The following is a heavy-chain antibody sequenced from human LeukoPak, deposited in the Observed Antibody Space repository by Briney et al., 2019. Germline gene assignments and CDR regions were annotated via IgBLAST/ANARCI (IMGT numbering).Heavy chain of an antibody. CDR1: GGSFSGYY. Sequence: SETLSLTCAVYGGSFSGYYWSWIRQPPGKGLEWIGSIYYSGSTYYNPSLKSRVTISVDTSKNQFSLKLSSVTAADTAVYYCLSRNDYGDYGRGEDYWGQGTLVTVSS. CDR2: IYYSGST. J-gene: IGHJ4*02. CDR3: LSRNDYGDYGRGEDY. V-gene: IGHV4-34*01. D-gene: IGHD4-17*01.